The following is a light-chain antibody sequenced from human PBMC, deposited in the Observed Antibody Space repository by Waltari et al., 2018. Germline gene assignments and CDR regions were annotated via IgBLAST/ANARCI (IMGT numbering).Light chain of an antibody. J-gene: IGKJ1*01. CDR2: DEA. Sequence: EIMLTQSPGTLSLSPGERATLPCRASQSISKYLAWYQQKPGQAPRLLIYDEASRATGIPDRFSGSGSGTDFSLTISRLEPEDSAVYYCQKYGTLPATFGQGTKVEIK. CDR3: QKYGTLPAT. V-gene: IGKV3-20*01. CDR1: QSISKY.